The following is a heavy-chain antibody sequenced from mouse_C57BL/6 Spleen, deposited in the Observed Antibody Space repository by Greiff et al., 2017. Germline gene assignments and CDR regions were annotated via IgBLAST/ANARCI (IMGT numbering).Heavy chain of an antibody. V-gene: IGHV3-8*01. Sequence: EVQRVESGPGLAKPSQTLSLTCSVTGYSITSDYWNWIRKFPGNKLEYMGYISYSGSTYYNPSLKSRISITRDTSKNQYYLQLTSVTTEDTATYYCARTYDYDGDYYAMDYWGQGTSVTVSS. CDR1: GYSITSDY. J-gene: IGHJ4*01. CDR3: ARTYDYDGDYYAMDY. CDR2: ISYSGST. D-gene: IGHD2-4*01.